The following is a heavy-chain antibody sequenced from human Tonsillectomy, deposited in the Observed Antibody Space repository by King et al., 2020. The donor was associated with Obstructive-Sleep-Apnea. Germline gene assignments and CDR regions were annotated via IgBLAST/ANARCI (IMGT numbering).Heavy chain of an antibody. CDR3: ARNTEHYYYYGMDV. CDR1: GDSISSYY. D-gene: IGHD1-26*01. J-gene: IGHJ6*02. Sequence: VQLQESGPGLVKPSETLSLTCTVSGDSISSYYWSWIRQPPGKGLEWIGYIYYSGSTKYNPSLKSRVTISVDTSKNQFSLKLSSVPAADTAVYYCARNTEHYYYYGMDVWGQGTTVTVSS. V-gene: IGHV4-59*08. CDR2: IYYSGST.